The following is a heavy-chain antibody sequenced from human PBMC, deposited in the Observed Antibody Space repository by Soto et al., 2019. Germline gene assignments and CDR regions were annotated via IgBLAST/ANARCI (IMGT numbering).Heavy chain of an antibody. Sequence: PGESLKISCHGSGYNFSTYWIGWVRQMPGRGLESLGIIYPGDSDTRYSPAFQGQVTISADKSITTAYLQWSDLKASDTAMYFCARHANLGSGYFDYWGQGILVTVS. CDR1: GYNFSTYW. D-gene: IGHD1-26*01. CDR3: ARHANLGSGYFDY. J-gene: IGHJ4*02. CDR2: IYPGDSDT. V-gene: IGHV5-51*01.